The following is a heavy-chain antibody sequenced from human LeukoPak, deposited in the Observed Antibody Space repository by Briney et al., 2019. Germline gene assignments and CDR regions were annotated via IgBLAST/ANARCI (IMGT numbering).Heavy chain of an antibody. CDR2: ISAYNGNT. D-gene: IGHD3-3*01. J-gene: IGHJ4*02. CDR1: GYTFTSYG. CDR3: ARVAGYYDFWSGYFTPTPFDY. V-gene: IGHV1-18*01. Sequence: GASVKVSGKASGYTFTSYGISWVRQAPGQGLEWMGWISAYNGNTNYAQKLQGRVTMTTDTSTSTAYMELRSLRSDDTAVYYCARVAGYYDFWSGYFTPTPFDYWGQGTLVTVSS.